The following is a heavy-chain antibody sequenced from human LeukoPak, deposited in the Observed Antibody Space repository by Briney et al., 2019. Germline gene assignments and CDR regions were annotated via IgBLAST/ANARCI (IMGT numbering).Heavy chain of an antibody. D-gene: IGHD6-19*01. CDR1: GFTVSSNY. CDR2: IKQDGSEE. CDR3: VGGTGWRLDS. Sequence: PGGSLRLSCAASGFTVSSNYMSWVRQAPGKGLEWVAIIKQDGSEEFYVDSVKGRFIISRDNAKNSLYLQMNSLRVEDTAVYYCVGGTGWRLDSWGQGTLVTVSS. V-gene: IGHV3-7*05. J-gene: IGHJ1*01.